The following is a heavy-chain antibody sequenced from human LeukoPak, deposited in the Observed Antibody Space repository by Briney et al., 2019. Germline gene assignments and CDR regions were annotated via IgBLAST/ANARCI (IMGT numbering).Heavy chain of an antibody. J-gene: IGHJ3*02. D-gene: IGHD1-26*01. Sequence: PGRSLRLSCVASGFTFSDYYMSWIRQAPGKGLEWVSYISSSGSTIYYADSVKGRFTISRDNAKNSLYLQMNSLRAEDTAVYYCATSGDSGSYYSLVSAFDIWGQGTMVTVSS. CDR1: GFTFSDYY. V-gene: IGHV3-11*01. CDR3: ATSGDSGSYYSLVSAFDI. CDR2: ISSSGSTI.